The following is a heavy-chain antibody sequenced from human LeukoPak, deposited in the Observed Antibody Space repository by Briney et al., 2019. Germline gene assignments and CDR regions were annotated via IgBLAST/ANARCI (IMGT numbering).Heavy chain of an antibody. CDR3: ARDSHLPVPMITFGGVIVHDY. J-gene: IGHJ4*02. CDR1: GYTFTSYG. D-gene: IGHD3-16*02. CDR2: ISAYNGNT. Sequence: ASVKVSCKASGYTFTSYGISWVRQAPGQGLEWMGWISAYNGNTNYVQKLQGRVTMTTDTSTGTAYMELRSLRSDDTAVYYCARDSHLPVPMITFGGVIVHDYWGQGTLVTVSS. V-gene: IGHV1-18*01.